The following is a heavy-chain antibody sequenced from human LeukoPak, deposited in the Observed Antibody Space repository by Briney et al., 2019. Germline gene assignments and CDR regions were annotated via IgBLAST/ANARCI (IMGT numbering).Heavy chain of an antibody. CDR1: GGSFSGYY. D-gene: IGHD2/OR15-2a*01. CDR3: ARWQNSKSLDY. Sequence: SETLSLTCAVYGGSFSGYYWSWIRQPPGKGLEWIGEINHSGSTNYNPSLKSRVTISVDTSKNQFSLKLSSVTAADTAVYYCARWQNSKSLDYWGQGTLVTVSS. CDR2: INHSGST. J-gene: IGHJ4*02. V-gene: IGHV4-34*01.